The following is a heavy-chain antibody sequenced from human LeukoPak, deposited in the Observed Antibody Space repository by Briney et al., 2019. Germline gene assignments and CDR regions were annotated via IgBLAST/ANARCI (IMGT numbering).Heavy chain of an antibody. V-gene: IGHV3-49*04. CDR3: TRTFGYYYFYMDV. CDR1: GFTFGDYA. J-gene: IGHJ6*03. D-gene: IGHD3-16*01. Sequence: PGGSLRPSCAASGFTFGDYAMSWVRQAPGKGLEWVGFIRTEAYDGATDYGASVKGRFTISRDDSKNIAYLQMNSLNTEDTAVYYCTRTFGYYYFYMDVWGKGTTVIVSS. CDR2: IRTEAYDGAT.